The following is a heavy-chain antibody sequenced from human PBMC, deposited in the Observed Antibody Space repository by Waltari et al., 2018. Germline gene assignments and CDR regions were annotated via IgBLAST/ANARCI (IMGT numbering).Heavy chain of an antibody. CDR2: IYSGGST. CDR1: GFTVSSNY. J-gene: IGHJ3*02. D-gene: IGHD1-26*01. V-gene: IGHV3-53*04. CDR3: ATDSGSYWGGAFDI. Sequence: EVQLVESGGGLIQPGGSLRLSCAASGFTVSSNYMSCVRRAPGKGLEWVSVIYSGGSTYYADSVKGRFTISRHNSKNTLYLQMNSLRAEDTAVYYCATDSGSYWGGAFDIWGQGTMVTVSS.